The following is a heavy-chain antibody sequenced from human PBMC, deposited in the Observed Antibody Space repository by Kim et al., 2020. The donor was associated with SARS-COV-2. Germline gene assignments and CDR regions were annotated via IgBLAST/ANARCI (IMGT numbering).Heavy chain of an antibody. V-gene: IGHV2-5*02. CDR3: ARTTTYYYDSSGYYYVSGFDP. Sequence: SGPTLVNPTQTLTLTCTFSGFSLSTSGVGVGWIRQPPGKALEWLALIYWDDDKRYSPSLKSRLTITKDTSKNQVVLTMTNMDPVDTATYYCARTTTYYYDSSGYYYVSGFDPWGQGTLVTVSS. J-gene: IGHJ5*02. CDR2: IYWDDDK. CDR1: GFSLSTSGVG. D-gene: IGHD3-22*01.